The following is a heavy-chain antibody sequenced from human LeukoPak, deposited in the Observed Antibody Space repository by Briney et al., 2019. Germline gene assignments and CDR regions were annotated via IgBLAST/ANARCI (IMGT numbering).Heavy chain of an antibody. J-gene: IGHJ6*03. CDR1: GFTFSDYH. D-gene: IGHD3-10*01. Sequence: GGSLRLSCAASGFTFSDYHMSWIRQAPGKGLEWVSYISSSGSTIYYADSVKGRFTISRDNAKNSLYLQMNSLRAEDTAVYYCARERITMVRGVTYHYMDVWGKGTTVTVSS. CDR3: ARERITMVRGVTYHYMDV. V-gene: IGHV3-11*04. CDR2: ISSSGSTI.